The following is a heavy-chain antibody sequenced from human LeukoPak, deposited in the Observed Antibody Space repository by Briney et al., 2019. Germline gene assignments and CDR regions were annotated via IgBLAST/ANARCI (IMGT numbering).Heavy chain of an antibody. V-gene: IGHV4-61*02. Sequence: SETLSPTCTVSGGSLSSGIYSWSWIRQPAGKGLEWLGRTYTSGSTYHNPPLKSRVTISVATSNNQFSLHLSSVTAADTAVYYGARLDGIFFYYWGPGTLVTVSP. CDR2: TYTSGST. D-gene: IGHD3/OR15-3a*01. CDR1: GGSLSSGIYS. CDR3: ARLDGIFFYY. J-gene: IGHJ4*02.